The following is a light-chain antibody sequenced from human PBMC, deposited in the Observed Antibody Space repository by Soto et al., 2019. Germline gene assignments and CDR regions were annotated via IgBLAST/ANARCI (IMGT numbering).Light chain of an antibody. CDR2: GAS. CDR3: HQYGGSPSYT. V-gene: IGKV3-20*01. CDR1: QSGSSSTY. J-gene: IGKJ2*01. Sequence: EIVLTQSPGTLSLSPGERATLSCRASQSGSSSTYLAWYKQKPGQAPRLLIYGASSRATGIPDRFSGSVSETDFTLSISRLEPEDFAVYYWHQYGGSPSYTFGQGTKLEIK.